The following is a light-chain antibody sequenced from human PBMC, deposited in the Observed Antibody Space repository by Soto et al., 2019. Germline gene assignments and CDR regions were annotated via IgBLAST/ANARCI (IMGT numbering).Light chain of an antibody. Sequence: EIVLTQSPGTLSLSTGERATLSCRASQSVSSSYLAWYQQKPGQAPRLLIYGASSRATGIPDRFSGSGSGTDFTLTISRLEPEDLAVYYCQQYGSSPPKFGQGNKLEIK. J-gene: IGKJ2*01. V-gene: IGKV3-20*01. CDR3: QQYGSSPPK. CDR2: GAS. CDR1: QSVSSSY.